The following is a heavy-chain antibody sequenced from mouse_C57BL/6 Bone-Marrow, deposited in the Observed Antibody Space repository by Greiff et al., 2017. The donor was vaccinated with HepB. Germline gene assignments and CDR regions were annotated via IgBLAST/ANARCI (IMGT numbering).Heavy chain of an antibody. CDR3: ARRATVVAYYFDY. J-gene: IGHJ2*01. D-gene: IGHD1-1*01. Sequence: DVMLVESGGGLVQPGGSLKLSCAASGFTFSDYYMYWVRQTPEKRLEWVAYISNGGGSTYYPDTVKGRFTIARDNAKNTLYLQMSRLKSEDTAMYYCARRATVVAYYFDYWGQGTTLTVSS. CDR2: ISNGGGST. CDR1: GFTFSDYY. V-gene: IGHV5-12*01.